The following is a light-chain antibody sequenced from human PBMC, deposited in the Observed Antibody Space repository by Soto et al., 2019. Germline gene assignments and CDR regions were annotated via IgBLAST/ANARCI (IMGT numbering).Light chain of an antibody. Sequence: QSALTQPPSVSGSPGQSVAIYCTGTSSDVGNSNRVSWYQQAPGTAPKLMIYDVTNRPSGVPDRFSGSKSGNTASLTISGLQADDEADYYCSSYTSSSTYVFGTGTKLTVL. CDR3: SSYTSSSTYV. CDR2: DVT. J-gene: IGLJ1*01. V-gene: IGLV2-18*02. CDR1: SSDVGNSNR.